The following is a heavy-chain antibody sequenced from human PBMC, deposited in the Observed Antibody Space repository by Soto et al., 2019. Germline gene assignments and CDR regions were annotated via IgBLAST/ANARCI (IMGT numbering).Heavy chain of an antibody. CDR1: GYSFTSYA. J-gene: IGHJ3*02. CDR3: ARELATGTFDI. CDR2: INAGNGYT. Sequence: ASVKVSCKASGYSFTSYAMHWVRQAPGQRLEWMGWINAGNGYTKYSQKFQVRVTITRDTSASTAYMELSSLRSEDTAVYYCARELATGTFDIWGQGTMVTVS. D-gene: IGHD6-13*01. V-gene: IGHV1-3*01.